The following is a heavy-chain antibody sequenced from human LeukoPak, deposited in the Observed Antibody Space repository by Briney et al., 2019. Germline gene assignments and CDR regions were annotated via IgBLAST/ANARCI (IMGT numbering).Heavy chain of an antibody. Sequence: GGSLRLSCAASGFTFSSYGMHWVRQAPGKGLEWVAVIWYDGSNKYYADSVKGRFTISRDNSKNTLYLQMNSLRAEDTAVYYCARVGFDNYYDSSGQQLYYFDYRGQGTLVTVSS. CDR2: IWYDGSNK. D-gene: IGHD3-22*01. CDR1: GFTFSSYG. V-gene: IGHV3-33*01. J-gene: IGHJ4*02. CDR3: ARVGFDNYYDSSGQQLYYFDY.